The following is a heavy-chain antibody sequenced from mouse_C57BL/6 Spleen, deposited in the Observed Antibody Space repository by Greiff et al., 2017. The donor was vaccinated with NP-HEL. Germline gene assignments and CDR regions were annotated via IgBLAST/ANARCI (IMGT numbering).Heavy chain of an antibody. Sequence: VQLQQSGPVLVKPGASVKMSCKASGYTFTDYYMNWVKQSHGKSLEWIGVINPYNGGTSYNQKFKGKATLTVDKSSGTAYMELNSLTSEDSAVYYCARSGYDYEDYWGQGTTLTVSS. CDR3: ARSGYDYEDY. J-gene: IGHJ2*01. CDR1: GYTFTDYY. CDR2: INPYNGGT. D-gene: IGHD2-4*01. V-gene: IGHV1-19*01.